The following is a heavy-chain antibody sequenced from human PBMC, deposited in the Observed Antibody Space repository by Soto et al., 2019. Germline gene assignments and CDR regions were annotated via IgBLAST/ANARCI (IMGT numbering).Heavy chain of an antibody. CDR2: IYYSGST. J-gene: IGHJ4*01. V-gene: IGHV4-59*01. CDR1: GASIDLYY. D-gene: IGHD2-8*01. CDR3: GTQDVSGSYDY. Sequence: PSETLSLTCTVSGASIDLYYWSWIRQPPGKGLEWIGYIYYSGSTDYNPSLKSRVTISIDASRTQFSLTLNSVTAADTAVYYCGTQDVSGSYDYWGHGTLVTVSS.